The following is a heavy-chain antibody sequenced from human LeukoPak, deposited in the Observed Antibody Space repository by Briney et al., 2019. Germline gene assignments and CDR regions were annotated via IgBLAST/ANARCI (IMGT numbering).Heavy chain of an antibody. J-gene: IGHJ4*02. Sequence: GGSLRLSCAASGFTFTSCAMSWVRQASGKGLEWVPGIFIGGGRNYANSVKGRFTISRDDSTNTVSLEMSSLRVEDTAIYFCAKDYISGDGYWDFDYWGQGILVTVSS. CDR1: GFTFTSCA. V-gene: IGHV3-23*01. CDR2: IFIGGGR. CDR3: AKDYISGDGYWDFDY. D-gene: IGHD5-24*01.